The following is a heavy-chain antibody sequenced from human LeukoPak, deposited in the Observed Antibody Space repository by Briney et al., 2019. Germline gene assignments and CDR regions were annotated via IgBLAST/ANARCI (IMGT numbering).Heavy chain of an antibody. V-gene: IGHV3-23*01. CDR3: AKDMGDIVLVPAGSPCDY. J-gene: IGHJ4*02. CDR2: ISGSGGST. Sequence: GGSLRLSCAASGFTFNNYAMNWVRQAPGKGLKWVSMISGSGGSTYYADSVKGRFTISRDNSKNTVYLQMNSLRGEDTARYYCAKDMGDIVLVPAGSPCDYWGQGIMVTVSS. D-gene: IGHD2-2*01. CDR1: GFTFNNYA.